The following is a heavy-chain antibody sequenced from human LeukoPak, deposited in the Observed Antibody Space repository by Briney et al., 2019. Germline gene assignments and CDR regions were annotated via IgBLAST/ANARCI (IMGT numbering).Heavy chain of an antibody. CDR1: GFTFSSYA. CDR2: ISYDGSNK. J-gene: IGHJ4*02. D-gene: IGHD6-13*01. V-gene: IGHV3-30*04. Sequence: GRSLRLSCAASGFTFSSYAMHWVRQAPGKGLEWVAVISYDGSNKYYADSVKVRFTISRDNSKNTLYLQMNSLRAEDTAVYYCARDLGPVATAGTEFDYWGQGTLVTVSS. CDR3: ARDLGPVATAGTEFDY.